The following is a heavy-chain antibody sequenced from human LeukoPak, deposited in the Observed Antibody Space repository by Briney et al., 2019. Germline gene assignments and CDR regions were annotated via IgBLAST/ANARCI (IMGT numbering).Heavy chain of an antibody. CDR3: ARHLYYSASAFWYIDL. CDR1: GDSITSSDHY. V-gene: IGHV4-39*01. J-gene: IGHJ2*01. Sequence: TSETLSLTCTLSGDSITSSDHYWVWIRQSPGKGLEWIGSVSQSGNIYYKSSLKSRVTVSLDTSKNEFSLILTSVTAADTAEYYCARHLYYSASAFWYIDLWGRGTLVIVSP. CDR2: VSQSGNI. D-gene: IGHD3-10*01.